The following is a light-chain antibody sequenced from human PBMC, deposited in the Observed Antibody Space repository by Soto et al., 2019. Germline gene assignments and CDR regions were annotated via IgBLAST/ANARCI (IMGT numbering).Light chain of an antibody. CDR3: CSYTRTSNHYF. J-gene: IGLJ1*01. V-gene: IGLV2-14*01. CDR2: EVR. CDR1: RSGICGYDY. Sequence: VLTPPPPPSWAPRPSITPPRPGNRSGICGYDYVSWYQQRPGKAPKLMIYEVRYRPSGVSNRFSGSKSGNTASLTISGLQAEDEAVYYCCSYTRTSNHYFFGSGTKVTVL.